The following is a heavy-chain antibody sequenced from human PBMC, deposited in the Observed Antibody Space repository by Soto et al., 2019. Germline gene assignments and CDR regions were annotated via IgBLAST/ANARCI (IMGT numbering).Heavy chain of an antibody. CDR1: GFTFSTHA. CDR3: ARERPYSSSWYPEY. Sequence: QVHLVESGGGVVRPGGSLRLSCAASGFTFSTHAMHWVRQAPGKRLEWVALISYDGTTKYYADSVKGRFTNSRDNSKNTLYLQMTSLRGEDMAIYYCARERPYSSSWYPEYWGQGPLVTVSS. V-gene: IGHV3-30-3*01. D-gene: IGHD6-13*01. CDR2: ISYDGTTK. J-gene: IGHJ4*02.